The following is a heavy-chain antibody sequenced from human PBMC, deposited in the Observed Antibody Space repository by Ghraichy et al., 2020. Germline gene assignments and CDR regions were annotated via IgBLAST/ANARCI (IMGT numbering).Heavy chain of an antibody. Sequence: GGSLRLSCAASGFTFSGYAMSWVRQAPGKGLEWVSTITWNSARTRCADSVKGRSTISRDKYKNAVYLQVTSLREDDTDVYFCAKTGDSGWFYDYWGRGTHVIVSS. V-gene: IGHV3-23*01. CDR1: GFTFSGYA. D-gene: IGHD6-19*01. CDR2: ITWNSART. CDR3: AKTGDSGWFYDY. J-gene: IGHJ4*02.